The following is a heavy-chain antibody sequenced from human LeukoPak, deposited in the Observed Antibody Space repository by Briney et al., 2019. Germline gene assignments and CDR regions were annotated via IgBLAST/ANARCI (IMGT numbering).Heavy chain of an antibody. D-gene: IGHD6-25*01. Sequence: SETLPLTCTVSGGSISSYYWSWIRQPPGKGLEWIGYIYYSGTNYNPSLKSRVTISVDTSKNQLSLKLSSVTAADTAVYYCARVGLGRLFDYWGQGTLVTVSS. V-gene: IGHV4-59*01. J-gene: IGHJ4*02. CDR3: ARVGLGRLFDY. CDR1: GGSISSYY. CDR2: IYYSGT.